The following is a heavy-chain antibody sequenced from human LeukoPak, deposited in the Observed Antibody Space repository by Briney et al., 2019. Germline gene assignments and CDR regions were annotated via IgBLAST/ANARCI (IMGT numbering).Heavy chain of an antibody. CDR3: ARPVSGSSGWYYNH. CDR1: GGSFRGYY. J-gene: IGHJ4*02. Sequence: SETLSLTCALYGGSFRGYYWSWIRQPPGKGLEWIGRIYTSGSPNYNPSLKGRVTIPVNTSKNHFSLKLSSVTAADTAVYYCARPVSGSSGWYYNHWGQGTLVTVSS. V-gene: IGHV4-34*01. D-gene: IGHD6-19*01. CDR2: IYTSGSP.